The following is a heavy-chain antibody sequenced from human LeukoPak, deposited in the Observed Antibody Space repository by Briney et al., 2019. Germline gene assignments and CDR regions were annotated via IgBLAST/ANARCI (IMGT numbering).Heavy chain of an antibody. J-gene: IGHJ5*02. CDR1: GGSISSSSYY. CDR3: ARDYIAAAPNWFDP. CDR2: IYYSGST. V-gene: IGHV4-39*07. Sequence: PSETLSLTCTVSGGSISSSSYYWGWIRQPPGKGLEWIGSIYYSGSTYYNLSLKSRVTISVDTSKNQFSLKLSSVTAADTAVYYCARDYIAAAPNWFDPWGQGTLVTVSS. D-gene: IGHD6-13*01.